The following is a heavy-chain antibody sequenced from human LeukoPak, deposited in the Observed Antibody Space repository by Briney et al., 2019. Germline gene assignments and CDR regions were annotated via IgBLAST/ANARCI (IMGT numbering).Heavy chain of an antibody. J-gene: IGHJ6*03. V-gene: IGHV3-15*04. CDR2: IVSKGSGGTA. D-gene: IGHD6-13*01. CDR3: NWIKGRAAPDRRASYYYYMDV. CDR1: GFTFSDAW. Sequence: PGGSLRLSCAASGFTFSDAWMSWVRQAPGKGLEWVGRIVSKGSGGTADYAAPVQGRFTISRDDSQDTVYLQMNSLKIEDTGVYYCNWIKGRAAPDRRASYYYYMDVWGKGTSVTISS.